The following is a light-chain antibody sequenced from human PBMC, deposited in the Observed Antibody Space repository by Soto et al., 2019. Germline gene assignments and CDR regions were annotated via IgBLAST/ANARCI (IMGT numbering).Light chain of an antibody. CDR1: QSVSSN. J-gene: IGKJ1*01. V-gene: IGKV3-15*01. Sequence: EIVMTQSPATLSVSPGERATLSCRASQSVSSNLSWYQQKPGQAPSLLIYGASTRATGIPARFSGSGSGTEFTLTISSLQSEDFAVYYCQQYNKSPRPFGQGIKV. CDR2: GAS. CDR3: QQYNKSPRP.